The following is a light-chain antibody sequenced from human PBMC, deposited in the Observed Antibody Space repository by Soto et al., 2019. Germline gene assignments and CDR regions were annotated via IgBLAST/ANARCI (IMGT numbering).Light chain of an antibody. CDR1: TSDIGTYKF. CDR2: DVS. J-gene: IGLJ2*01. V-gene: IGLV2-14*01. CDR3: NSYTHTSSYVV. Sequence: QSALTQPASVSGSRGQSITISCTGTTSDIGTYKFVSWYQQHPGKAPKLILFDVSDRPSGISERFSGSKSGNTASLTISGLQAEDEADYYCNSYTHTSSYVVFGGGTKVTV.